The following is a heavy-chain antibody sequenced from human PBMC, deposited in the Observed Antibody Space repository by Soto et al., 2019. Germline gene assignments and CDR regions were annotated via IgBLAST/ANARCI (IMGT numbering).Heavy chain of an antibody. CDR1: GGTFSSYA. Sequence: SVKVSCKASGGTFSSYAISWVRQAPGQGLEWMGGIIPIFGTANYAQKFQGRVTITADESTSTAYMELSSLRSEDTAVYYCAATPYSSIYYYYYYGMDVWGQGTTVTVSS. CDR3: AATPYSSIYYYYYYGMDV. D-gene: IGHD6-13*01. V-gene: IGHV1-69*13. CDR2: IIPIFGTA. J-gene: IGHJ6*02.